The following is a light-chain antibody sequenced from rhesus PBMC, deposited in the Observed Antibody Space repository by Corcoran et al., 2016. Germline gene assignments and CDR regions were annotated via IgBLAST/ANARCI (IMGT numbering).Light chain of an antibody. CDR3: LQYNSNPLT. CDR2: AAS. J-gene: IGKJ4*01. V-gene: IGKV1-43*01. Sequence: DIQMTQSPSSLSASAGDRVTITCRASQGISTYLNWYQQKPGKAPKRLIYAASSLESGVPSRFSGSGAVTEFTLTISSLHPEDFATYYCLQYNSNPLTCGGGTKVEIK. CDR1: QGISTY.